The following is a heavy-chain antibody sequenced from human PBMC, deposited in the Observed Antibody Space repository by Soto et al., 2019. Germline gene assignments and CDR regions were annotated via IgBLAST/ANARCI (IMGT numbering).Heavy chain of an antibody. J-gene: IGHJ6*02. CDR2: IKQDGSEK. CDR1: GFTFSSYW. V-gene: IGHV3-7*05. D-gene: IGHD3-9*01. CDR3: SILDILTRYGMDF. Sequence: PGGSLRLSCAASGFTFSSYWMSWVRQAPGKGLEWVANIKQDGSEKYYVDSVKDRFTISRDNAKNSLYLQMNSLRAEDTAVYYFSILDILTRYGMDFWGPGITVTVFS.